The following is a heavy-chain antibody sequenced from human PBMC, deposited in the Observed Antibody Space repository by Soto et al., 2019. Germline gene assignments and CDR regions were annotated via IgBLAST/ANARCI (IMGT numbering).Heavy chain of an antibody. CDR2: VNWNGGST. Sequence: AGGSLRLSCAASGFTFDDYGMSWARQAPGKGLEWVSGVNWNGGSTGYADSVKGRFTISRDNAKNSLYLQMNSLRAEDTAFYYCATTVIIPDLVDSWGQGTLVTVSS. J-gene: IGHJ4*02. D-gene: IGHD4-17*01. CDR3: ATTVIIPDLVDS. CDR1: GFTFDDYG. V-gene: IGHV3-20*04.